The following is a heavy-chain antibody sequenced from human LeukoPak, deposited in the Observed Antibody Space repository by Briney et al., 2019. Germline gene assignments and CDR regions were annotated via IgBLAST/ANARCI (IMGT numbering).Heavy chain of an antibody. CDR2: INPSGGST. J-gene: IGHJ5*02. D-gene: IGHD6-6*01. V-gene: IGHV1-46*01. CDR3: ARDGGGQLVRNWFDP. CDR1: GYTFTSYY. Sequence: ASVKVSCKASGYTFTSYYMHWARQAHGQGLEWMGIINPSGGSTSYAQKFQGRVTMTRDTSTSTVYMELSSLRSEDTAVYYCARDGGGQLVRNWFDPWGQGTLVTVSS.